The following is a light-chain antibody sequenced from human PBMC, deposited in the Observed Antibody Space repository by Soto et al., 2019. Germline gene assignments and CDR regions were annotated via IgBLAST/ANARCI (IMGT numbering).Light chain of an antibody. V-gene: IGLV1-51*01. CDR3: GTWDSSLSAVV. Sequence: QPVLTQPPSVSAAPGQKVTISCSGSSSNIGNNYVSWYQHLPGTAPKLLIYDNDKRPSGIPDRFSGSKSGTSATLGITGLQTGDEADYYCGTWDSSLSAVVFGGGTKVTVL. CDR1: SSNIGNNY. CDR2: DND. J-gene: IGLJ2*01.